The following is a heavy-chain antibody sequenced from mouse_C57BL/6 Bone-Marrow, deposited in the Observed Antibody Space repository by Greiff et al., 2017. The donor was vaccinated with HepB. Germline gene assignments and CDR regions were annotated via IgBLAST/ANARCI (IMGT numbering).Heavy chain of an antibody. V-gene: IGHV1-82*01. Sequence: VKLVESGPELVKPGASVKISCKASGYAFSSSWMNWVKQRPGKGLEWIGRIYPGDGDTNYNGKFKGKATLTADKSSSTAYMQLSSLTSEDSAVYFCARGDYDYDFYAMDYWGQGTSVTVSS. D-gene: IGHD2-4*01. J-gene: IGHJ4*01. CDR2: IYPGDGDT. CDR3: ARGDYDYDFYAMDY. CDR1: GYAFSSSW.